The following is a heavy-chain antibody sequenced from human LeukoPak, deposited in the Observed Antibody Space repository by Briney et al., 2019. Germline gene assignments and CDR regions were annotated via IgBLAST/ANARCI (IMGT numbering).Heavy chain of an antibody. J-gene: IGHJ4*02. D-gene: IGHD4-17*01. CDR3: ATSRGGYGDPLFDY. Sequence: GGSLRLSCAPSGFTFSTSGMHWVRQAPGEGLEWVAAISYDGSNSYYADSVKGRFTISRDNSKNTLYLQMNSLRAEDTAVYYCATSRGGYGDPLFDYWGQGTLVTVSS. V-gene: IGHV3-30*03. CDR2: ISYDGSNS. CDR1: GFTFSTSG.